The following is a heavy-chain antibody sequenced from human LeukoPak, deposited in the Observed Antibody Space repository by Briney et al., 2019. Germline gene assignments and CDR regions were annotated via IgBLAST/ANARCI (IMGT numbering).Heavy chain of an antibody. CDR2: ISGSGGST. Sequence: GGSLRLSCAASGFTFSSYAMSRVRQAPGKGLEWVSAISGSGGSTYYADSVKGRFTISRDNSKNTLYLQMNSLRAEDTAVYYCAKDPHPTLYYYDSSSDYWGQGTLVTVSS. V-gene: IGHV3-23*01. J-gene: IGHJ4*02. CDR1: GFTFSSYA. CDR3: AKDPHPTLYYYDSSSDY. D-gene: IGHD3-22*01.